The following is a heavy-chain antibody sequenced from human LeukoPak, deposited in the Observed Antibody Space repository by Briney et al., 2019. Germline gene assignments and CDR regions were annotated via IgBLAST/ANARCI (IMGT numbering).Heavy chain of an antibody. J-gene: IGHJ4*02. CDR2: VYYSGSI. Sequence: SETLSLTCSVSGRSISSFYWSWLRQPPAKGLEWIGYVYYSGSINYNPSLTSRVTISVDTYKNQVSLKLTSVTAADTAVYYCARYVWGSYPTFEDYWGQGTRVTVSS. CDR1: GRSISSFY. V-gene: IGHV4-59*01. D-gene: IGHD3-16*02. CDR3: ARYVWGSYPTFEDY.